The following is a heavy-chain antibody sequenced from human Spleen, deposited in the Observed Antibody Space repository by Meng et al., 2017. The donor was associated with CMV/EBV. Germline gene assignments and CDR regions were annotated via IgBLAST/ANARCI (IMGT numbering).Heavy chain of an antibody. CDR3: AKSYYDFWSGYYFFDL. CDR2: IRYDGTNR. J-gene: IGHJ4*02. CDR1: GFTFSHYG. V-gene: IGHV3-30*02. Sequence: GGSLRLSCAVSGFTFSHYGMHWARQAPGKGLDWVAFIRYDGTNRNYADSAKGRFTISRDNSQNTLYLQMNSLRPEDTAVYYCAKSYYDFWSGYYFFDLWGQGTLVTVSS. D-gene: IGHD3-3*01.